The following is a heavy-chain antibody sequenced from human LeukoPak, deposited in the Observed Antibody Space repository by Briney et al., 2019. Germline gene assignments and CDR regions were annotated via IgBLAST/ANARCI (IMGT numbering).Heavy chain of an antibody. CDR3: AREQRYGSGSYYSVY. J-gene: IGHJ4*02. CDR2: IYTGGST. CDR1: GGSISSYY. Sequence: SETLSLTCTVSGGSISSYYWSWIRQPAGKGLEWIGRIYTGGSTNYNPSLKSRVTMSVDTSKNQFSLKLSSVTAADTAVYYCAREQRYGSGSYYSVYWGQGTLVTVSS. V-gene: IGHV4-4*07. D-gene: IGHD3-10*01.